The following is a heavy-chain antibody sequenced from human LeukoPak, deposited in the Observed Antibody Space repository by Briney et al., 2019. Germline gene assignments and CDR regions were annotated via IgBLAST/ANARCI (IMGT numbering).Heavy chain of an antibody. Sequence: ASVKVSCKASGYTFTSYYMHWVRQAPGQGLEWMGIINPSGGSTSYAQKFQGRVTMTRDTSTSTGYMELSSLRSEDTAVYYCARGYCSGGSCYDWFDPWGQGTLVTVSS. CDR1: GYTFTSYY. CDR2: INPSGGST. V-gene: IGHV1-46*01. J-gene: IGHJ5*02. CDR3: ARGYCSGGSCYDWFDP. D-gene: IGHD2-15*01.